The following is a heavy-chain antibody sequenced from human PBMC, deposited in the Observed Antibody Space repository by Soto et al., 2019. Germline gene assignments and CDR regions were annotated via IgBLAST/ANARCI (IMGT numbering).Heavy chain of an antibody. J-gene: IGHJ6*02. CDR3: ARVRYGYSYGMDV. CDR1: EFTFSSYS. V-gene: IGHV3-21*01. D-gene: IGHD5-18*01. CDR2: ISTGGHSI. Sequence: EVQVVESGGGLVKPGGSLRLSCAASEFTFSSYSMNWVRQAPGKGLEWVSSISTGGHSIYYANSVKGRFTISRDNAKNSLYLQMNSLRAEDTAVYYCARVRYGYSYGMDVWGQGTTVTVSS.